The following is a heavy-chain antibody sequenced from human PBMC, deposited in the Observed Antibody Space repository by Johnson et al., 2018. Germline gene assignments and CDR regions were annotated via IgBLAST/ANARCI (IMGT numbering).Heavy chain of an antibody. CDR1: GFTFSDSA. D-gene: IGHD2-8*01. J-gene: IGHJ6*02. CDR2: FRNKPDSYTT. Sequence: VQLVQSGGGLVQPGGSLKLSCAASGFTFSDSAIHWVRQASGKGLEWVGRFRNKPDSYTTAYAASVKGRFTISRANSKNTLYLQINSRRAEDTAVHYCARDLVDCINGVCYSGMDVWGQGTTVTVSS. CDR3: ARDLVDCINGVCYSGMDV. V-gene: IGHV3-73*01.